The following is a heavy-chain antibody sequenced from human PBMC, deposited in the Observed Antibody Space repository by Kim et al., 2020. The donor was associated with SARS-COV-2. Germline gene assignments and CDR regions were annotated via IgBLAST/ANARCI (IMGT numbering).Heavy chain of an antibody. CDR3: TRGGFQHAYDV. J-gene: IGHJ3*01. V-gene: IGHV3-72*01. Sequence: STEYAASVKGRFTVSRDDSKSSLYLQMNGLKAEDAAVYFCTRGGFQHAYDVWGQGTVVTVSS. D-gene: IGHD1-26*01. CDR2: ST.